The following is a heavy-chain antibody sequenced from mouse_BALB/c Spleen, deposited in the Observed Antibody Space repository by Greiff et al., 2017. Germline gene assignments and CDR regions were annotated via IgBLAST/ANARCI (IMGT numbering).Heavy chain of an antibody. D-gene: IGHD1-1*01. J-gene: IGHJ3*01. CDR1: GFSLTSYG. CDR3: ARNRGYYGSSLCAY. V-gene: IGHV2-2*02. CDR2: IWSGGST. Sequence: VLVVESGPGLVQPSQCLSITCTVSGFSLTSYGVHWVRQSPGKGLAWLGVIWSGGSTDYNAAFISRVSISKDNSKSQVFFKMNSLQANDTAIYYCARNRGYYGSSLCAYWGQGTMVNVSA.